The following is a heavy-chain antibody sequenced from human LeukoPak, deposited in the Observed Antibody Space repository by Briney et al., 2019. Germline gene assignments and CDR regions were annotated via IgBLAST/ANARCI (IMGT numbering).Heavy chain of an antibody. CDR3: ARDVGSSWTDDAFDI. CDR1: GYTFTSYG. Sequence: ASVKVSCKASGYTFTSYGISWVRQAPGQGLEWMGWISAYSGNTNYAQKLQGRVTMTTDTSTNTAYMELRSLRSDDTAVYYCARDVGSSWTDDAFDIWGQGTMVTVSS. V-gene: IGHV1-18*01. J-gene: IGHJ3*02. CDR2: ISAYSGNT. D-gene: IGHD6-13*01.